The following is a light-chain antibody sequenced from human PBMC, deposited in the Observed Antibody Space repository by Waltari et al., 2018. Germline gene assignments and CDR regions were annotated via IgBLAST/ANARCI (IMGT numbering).Light chain of an antibody. Sequence: EIVLTQSPGTLSLSPGERATLSCRASQSISSTYLAWYQQKPGQAPRLLIYGASSRATGIPDRFSGSGSGTDFTLTISRLEPEDFAVFYCQHYFNSPPTFGQGTKVEVK. CDR3: QHYFNSPPT. J-gene: IGKJ1*01. CDR1: QSISSTY. CDR2: GAS. V-gene: IGKV3-20*01.